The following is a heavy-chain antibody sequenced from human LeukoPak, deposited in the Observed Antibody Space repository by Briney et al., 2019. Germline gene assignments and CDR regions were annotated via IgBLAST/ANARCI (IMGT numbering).Heavy chain of an antibody. CDR1: GFSFSSYS. CDR3: AREPHDFHEEDGCDI. Sequence: PGGSLRLSCAASGFSFSSYSMFWVRQAPGKGLEWVSSISDRSSFIYYADSVKGRFTISRDNAKKSLFLHMNGLRVEDTALYYCAREPHDFHEEDGCDIWGQGTLVTVSS. J-gene: IGHJ3*02. V-gene: IGHV3-21*01. D-gene: IGHD5-24*01. CDR2: ISDRSSFI.